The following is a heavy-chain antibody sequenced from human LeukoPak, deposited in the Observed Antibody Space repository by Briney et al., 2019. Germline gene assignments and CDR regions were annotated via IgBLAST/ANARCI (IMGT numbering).Heavy chain of an antibody. CDR3: ARQVPPLVVPAAHGAFDI. D-gene: IGHD2-2*01. Sequence: SETLSLTCTVSGGSISSYYWGWIRQPPGKGLEWIGSIYYSGSTYYNPSLKSRVTISVDTSKNQFSLKLSSVTAADTAVYYCARQVPPLVVPAAHGAFDIWGQGTMVTVSS. CDR2: IYYSGST. V-gene: IGHV4-39*01. J-gene: IGHJ3*02. CDR1: GGSISSYY.